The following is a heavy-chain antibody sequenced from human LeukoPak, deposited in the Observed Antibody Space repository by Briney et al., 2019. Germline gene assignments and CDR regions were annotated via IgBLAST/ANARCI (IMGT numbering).Heavy chain of an antibody. V-gene: IGHV3-30-3*01. CDR3: AREEAEKYYFDY. CDR1: GFTFSSYA. D-gene: IGHD1-14*01. Sequence: TGGSLRLSCAASGFTFSSYAMHWVRQAPGKGLEWVAVISYDGSNKYYADSVKGRFTISRDNSKNTLYLQMNSLRAEDTAVYYCAREEAEKYYFDYWGQGTLVTVSS. J-gene: IGHJ4*02. CDR2: ISYDGSNK.